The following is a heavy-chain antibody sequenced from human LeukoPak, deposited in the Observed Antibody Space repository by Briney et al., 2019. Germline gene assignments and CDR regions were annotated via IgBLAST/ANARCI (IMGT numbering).Heavy chain of an antibody. CDR3: ARTRYYYDSSGYYLFDY. CDR2: ITDSGDGT. J-gene: IGHJ4*02. V-gene: IGHV3-23*01. D-gene: IGHD3-22*01. Sequence: AGGSLRLSCAASGFTFSSSAMSWVRQAPGKGLEWVSSITDSGDGTYYADSVKGRFTISRDDSKNTLYLQMNSLRAEDTAVYYCARTRYYYDSSGYYLFDYWGQGTLVTVSS. CDR1: GFTFSSSA.